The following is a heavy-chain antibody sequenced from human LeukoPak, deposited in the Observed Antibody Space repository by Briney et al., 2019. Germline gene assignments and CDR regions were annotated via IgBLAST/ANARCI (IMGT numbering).Heavy chain of an antibody. V-gene: IGHV3-23*01. CDR1: GFTFSSYA. D-gene: IGHD2-15*01. J-gene: IGHJ4*02. Sequence: GGSLRLSCAASGFTFSSYAMSWVRQAPGKGLEWVSAISGSGGSTYYADSVKGRFTISRDNSKNTLYLQMNSLRAEDTAVYYCAKPSGAAGVVVAAADYWGQGTLVTVSS. CDR3: AKPSGAAGVVVAAADY. CDR2: ISGSGGST.